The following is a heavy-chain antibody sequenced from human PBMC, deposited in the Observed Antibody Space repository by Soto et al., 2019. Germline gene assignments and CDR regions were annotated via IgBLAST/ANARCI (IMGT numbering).Heavy chain of an antibody. Sequence: QVQLVESGGGVVQPGRSLRLSCAASGFTFSSYAMHWVRQAPGKGLEWVAVISYDGSNKYYADSVKGRFTISRDNSKNMLYLQMNSLRAEDTAVYYCARDQGAFDIWAQGTMVTVSS. J-gene: IGHJ3*02. CDR3: ARDQGAFDI. CDR1: GFTFSSYA. V-gene: IGHV3-30-3*01. CDR2: ISYDGSNK.